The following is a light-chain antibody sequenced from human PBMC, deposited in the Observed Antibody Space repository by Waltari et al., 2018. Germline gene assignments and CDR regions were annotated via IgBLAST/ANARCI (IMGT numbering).Light chain of an antibody. V-gene: IGKV4-1*01. CDR2: WAS. J-gene: IGKJ1*01. CDR1: QSLLFGSNHNNY. CDR3: QQYFSSPT. Sequence: DIVMTQSPDSLAVSLGERATISCKSSQSLLFGSNHNNYSAWYQQKPGQPPKLHIYWASTRDSGVPDRFSGSGSQRDFSLTISSLQAEDVAVYYCQQYFSSPTFGQGTRVEMK.